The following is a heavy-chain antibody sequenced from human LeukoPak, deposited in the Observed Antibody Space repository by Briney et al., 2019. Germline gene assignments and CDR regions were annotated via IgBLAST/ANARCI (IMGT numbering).Heavy chain of an antibody. J-gene: IGHJ3*02. D-gene: IGHD3-3*01. CDR2: ISSSSTI. V-gene: IGHV3-48*01. CDR3: AKYETGDYDFWSGYMGAFDI. Sequence: GGSLRLSCAASGFTFSSYSMNWVRQAPGKGLEWGSYISSSSTIYYADSVKGRFTISRDNSKNTLYLQMNSLRAEDTAVYYCAKYETGDYDFWSGYMGAFDIWGQGTMVTVSS. CDR1: GFTFSSYS.